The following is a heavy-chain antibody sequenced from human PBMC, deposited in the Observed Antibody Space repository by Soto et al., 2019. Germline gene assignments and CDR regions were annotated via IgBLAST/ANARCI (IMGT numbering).Heavy chain of an antibody. CDR2: INPSGGGT. CDR1: GYTFTSYY. Sequence: QVQLVQSGAEVKKPGALVKVSCKASGYTFTSYYMHWVRQAPGQGLEWMGIINPSGGGTSYAQKFQGRVTMTRDTSTSTVYMELSSLRSEDTAVYYCAREVERGYSYGYLEYWGQGTLVTVSS. D-gene: IGHD5-18*01. J-gene: IGHJ4*02. CDR3: AREVERGYSYGYLEY. V-gene: IGHV1-46*01.